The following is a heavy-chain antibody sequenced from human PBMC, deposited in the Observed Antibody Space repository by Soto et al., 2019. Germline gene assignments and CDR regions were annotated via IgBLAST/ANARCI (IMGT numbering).Heavy chain of an antibody. CDR2: IVVGSGNT. Sequence: SVKVSCKASGFTFTSSAVQWVRQARGQRLEWKGWIVVGSGNTNYAQKFQERVTITRDMSTSTAYMELSSLRSEDTAVYYCAAVCYYGSGSYSKPDYYYYGMDVWGQGTTVTVSS. V-gene: IGHV1-58*01. D-gene: IGHD3-10*01. CDR3: AAVCYYGSGSYSKPDYYYYGMDV. CDR1: GFTFTSSA. J-gene: IGHJ6*02.